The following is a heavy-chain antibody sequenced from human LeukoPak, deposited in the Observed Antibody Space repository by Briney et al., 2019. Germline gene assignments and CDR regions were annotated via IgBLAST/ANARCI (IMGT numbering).Heavy chain of an antibody. V-gene: IGHV3-23*01. CDR2: ISGSGGST. J-gene: IGHJ4*02. D-gene: IGHD3-16*01. Sequence: PGGSLRLSCAASVFTFSSYSMSWVRQAPGKGLEWVSAISGSGGSTYYADSVKGRFTISRDNSKNTLYLQMNSLRAEDTAVYYCAKDPDGGAVYFDYWGQGTLVTVSS. CDR1: VFTFSSYS. CDR3: AKDPDGGAVYFDY.